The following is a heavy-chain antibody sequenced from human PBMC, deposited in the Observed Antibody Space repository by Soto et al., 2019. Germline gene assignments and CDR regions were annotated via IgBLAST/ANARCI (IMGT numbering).Heavy chain of an antibody. V-gene: IGHV3-66*04. Sequence: EVQLVESGGGLVQPGGSLRLSCAASGLTVSNSYMNWVRQAPGEGLEWVSILYSDGTTYYADSVKGRFTISRDNSKNTLYLQMHSLRAEDTAVYYCARRGSGSYYDYWGQGTLVTVSS. CDR1: GLTVSNSY. CDR3: ARRGSGSYYDY. D-gene: IGHD1-26*01. CDR2: LYSDGTT. J-gene: IGHJ4*02.